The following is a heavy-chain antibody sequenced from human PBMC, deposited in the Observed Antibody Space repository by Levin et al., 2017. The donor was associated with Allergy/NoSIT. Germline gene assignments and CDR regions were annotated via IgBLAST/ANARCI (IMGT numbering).Heavy chain of an antibody. CDR3: AEVAITMVQGVIDKMSTLDY. V-gene: IGHV3-30*18. CDR1: GFTFSSYG. J-gene: IGHJ4*02. D-gene: IGHD3-10*01. Sequence: PGGSLRLSCAASGFTFSSYGMHWVRQAPGKGLEWVAVISYDGSNKYYADSVKGRFTISRDNSKNTLYLQMNSLRAEDTAVYYCAEVAITMVQGVIDKMSTLDYWGQGTLVTVSS. CDR2: ISYDGSNK.